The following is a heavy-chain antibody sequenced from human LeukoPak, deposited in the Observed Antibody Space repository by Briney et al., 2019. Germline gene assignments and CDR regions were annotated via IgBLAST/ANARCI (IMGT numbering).Heavy chain of an antibody. CDR1: GYSISTSYY. J-gene: IGHJ4*02. CDR2: IYHSGNT. V-gene: IGHV4-38-2*02. Sequence: TTSETLSPTCTVSGYSISTSYYWGWIRQPPGKGLEWIGSIYHSGNTYYNPSLKSRVTISVDTSKNQFSLKLNSVTAADTAVYYCARAGYGDSDFDYWGQGTLVTVSS. D-gene: IGHD4-17*01. CDR3: ARAGYGDSDFDY.